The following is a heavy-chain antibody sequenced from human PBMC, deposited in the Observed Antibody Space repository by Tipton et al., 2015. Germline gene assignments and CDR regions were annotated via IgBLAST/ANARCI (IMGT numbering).Heavy chain of an antibody. CDR2: IFHRGDT. CDR3: ARGLLQWFGMSDY. V-gene: IGHV4-38-2*02. CDR1: GVSISSYY. J-gene: IGHJ4*02. D-gene: IGHD3-10*01. Sequence: TLSLTCTVSGVSISSYYWGWIRQPPGKGLEWIGSIFHRGDTNYNPSLKSRVTISLDTSKNQFSLKLNSVTAADTAVYYCARGLLQWFGMSDYWGRGTLVTVSS.